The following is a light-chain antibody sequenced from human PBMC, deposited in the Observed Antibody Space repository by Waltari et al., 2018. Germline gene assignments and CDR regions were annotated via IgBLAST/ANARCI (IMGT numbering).Light chain of an antibody. Sequence: EIVLTQSPGSLSSSPGERVTLSCRASQSVSRALAWYQQKPGQAPRLLIFGASTRATGIPDRFSGSGSETDFSLTISRREPEDFAVYYCQHYVRLPATFGRGTKVEIK. CDR2: GAS. J-gene: IGKJ1*01. CDR3: QHYVRLPAT. CDR1: QSVSRA. V-gene: IGKV3-20*01.